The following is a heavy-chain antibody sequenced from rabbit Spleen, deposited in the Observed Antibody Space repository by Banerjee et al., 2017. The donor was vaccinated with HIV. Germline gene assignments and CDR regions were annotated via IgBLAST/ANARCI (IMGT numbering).Heavy chain of an antibody. CDR2: IYVGSGGGT. V-gene: IGHV1S45*01. CDR1: GVSFSISSY. CDR3: ARAGEGGDGYLNL. D-gene: IGHD5-1*01. Sequence: QEQLVESGGDLVQPEGSLTLTCKASGVSFSISSYMCWVRQAPGKGLEWIACIYVGSGGGTKYASWAKGRFTISKTSSTTVTLQMASLTVADTAIYFCARAGEGGDGYLNLWGPGTLVTVS. J-gene: IGHJ4*01.